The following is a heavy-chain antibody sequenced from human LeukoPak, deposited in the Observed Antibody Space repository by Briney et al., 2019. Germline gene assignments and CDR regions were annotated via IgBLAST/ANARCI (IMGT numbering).Heavy chain of an antibody. CDR3: ARRGTGHGMDV. CDR1: GFTFNNYW. D-gene: IGHD1-1*01. CDR2: INNGGSSA. Sequence: SGGSLRLSCAASGFTFNNYWIHWVRQVPGKGLVWVSRINNGGSSASYVDSVKGRFTISRDNAKNTLFLQMNSLRAEDTAVYYCARRGTGHGMDVWGQGTRSSSP. V-gene: IGHV3-74*01. J-gene: IGHJ6*02.